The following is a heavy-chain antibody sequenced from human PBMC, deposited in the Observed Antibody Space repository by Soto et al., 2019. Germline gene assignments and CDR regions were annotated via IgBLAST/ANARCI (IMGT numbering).Heavy chain of an antibody. CDR2: MGGSVDSK. CDR1: GFAFGRYA. J-gene: IGHJ5*02. D-gene: IGHD6-19*01. V-gene: IGHV3-23*01. CDR3: ARDQISGWYDN. Sequence: EVQLLESGGGLVKPGGSLRLSGAASGFAFGRYALSWVRQAPGKGLEWVSAMGGSVDSKSYADSVKGRFTISRDDPKNTLFLEMNSLRPEDTAIYFCARDQISGWYDNWGQGTLVTVSS.